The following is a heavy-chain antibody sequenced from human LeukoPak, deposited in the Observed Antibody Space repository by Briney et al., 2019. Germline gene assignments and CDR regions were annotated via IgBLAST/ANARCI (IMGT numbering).Heavy chain of an antibody. CDR1: GGSFSGYY. CDR3: AVGQGYYYYYMDV. Sequence: KSSETLSLTCAVYGGSFSGYYWSWIRQPPGKGLEWIGEINHSGSTNYNPSLKSRVTISVDTSKNQFSLKLSSVTAADTAVYYCAVGQGYYYYYMDVWGKGTTVTVSS. D-gene: IGHD1-26*01. V-gene: IGHV4-34*01. J-gene: IGHJ6*03. CDR2: INHSGST.